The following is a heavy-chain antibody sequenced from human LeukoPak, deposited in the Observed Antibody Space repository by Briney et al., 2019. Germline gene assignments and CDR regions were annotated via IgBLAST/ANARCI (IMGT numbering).Heavy chain of an antibody. CDR3: ARDYLGVRRIAARLFDP. CDR1: GYTFTSYA. J-gene: IGHJ5*02. Sequence: GASVKVSCKASGYTFTSYAMNWVRQAPGQGLEWMGWINTNTGNPTYAQGFTGRFVFSLDTSVSTAYLQISSLKAENTAVYYCARDYLGVRRIAARLFDPWGQGTLVTVSS. V-gene: IGHV7-4-1*02. D-gene: IGHD6-6*01. CDR2: INTNTGNP.